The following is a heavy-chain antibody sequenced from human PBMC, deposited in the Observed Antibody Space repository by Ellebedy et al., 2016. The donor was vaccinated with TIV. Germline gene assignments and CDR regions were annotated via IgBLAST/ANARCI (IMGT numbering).Heavy chain of an antibody. J-gene: IGHJ4*02. CDR1: GFPFSSYE. D-gene: IGHD3-16*01. V-gene: IGHV3-48*03. Sequence: LSLTCVASGFPFSSYEMNWVRQAPGQGLEWVSYISKSGSAVLYAESVKGRFTISRDNAKNSLFLQMNSLRVDDTALYYCARWFRGEAERWYYDNWGQGALVTVSS. CDR2: ISKSGSAV. CDR3: ARWFRGEAERWYYDN.